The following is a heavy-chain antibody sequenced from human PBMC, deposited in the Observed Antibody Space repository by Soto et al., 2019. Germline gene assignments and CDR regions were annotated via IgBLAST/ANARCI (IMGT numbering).Heavy chain of an antibody. V-gene: IGHV1-18*01. CDR2: ISAYNGNT. Sequence: QVQLVQSGAEVKKPGASVKVSCKASGYTFTSYGISWVRQAPGQGLEWMGWISAYNGNTNYAQKLQGRVTRTAYTSTSTAYMELRSLRSDDTAVYYCARYSGYASGPIYGMDVWGQGTTVTVSS. D-gene: IGHD5-12*01. CDR1: GYTFTSYG. CDR3: ARYSGYASGPIYGMDV. J-gene: IGHJ6*02.